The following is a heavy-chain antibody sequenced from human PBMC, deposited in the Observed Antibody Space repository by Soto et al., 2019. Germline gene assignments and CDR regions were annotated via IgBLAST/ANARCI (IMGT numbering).Heavy chain of an antibody. D-gene: IGHD6-13*01. CDR2: IWYDGSNK. J-gene: IGHJ6*02. CDR3: ASNGGPGGSSSWYNPMSYYYYYGMDV. Sequence: PGGSLRLSCAASGFTFSSYGMHWVRQAPGKGLEWVAVIWYDGSNKYYADSVKGRFTISRDNSKNTLYLQMNSLRAEDTAVYYCASNGGPGGSSSWYNPMSYYYYYGMDVWGQGTTVTVSS. V-gene: IGHV3-33*01. CDR1: GFTFSSYG.